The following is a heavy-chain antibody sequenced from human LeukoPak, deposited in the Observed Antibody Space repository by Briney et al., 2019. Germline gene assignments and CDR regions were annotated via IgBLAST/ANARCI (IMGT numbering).Heavy chain of an antibody. J-gene: IGHJ4*02. V-gene: IGHV1-46*01. Sequence: GASVKVSCKASGYTFTSYYMHWVRQAPGQGLEWMGIINSSGGATTYAQKFQGRVTMTRDMSTITVYIELSSLRSEDTAVSYCARDNVGFPTYYGDYVGYFYYWGQGTLVTVSS. CDR3: ARDNVGFPTYYGDYVGYFYY. D-gene: IGHD4-17*01. CDR2: INSSGGAT. CDR1: GYTFTSYY.